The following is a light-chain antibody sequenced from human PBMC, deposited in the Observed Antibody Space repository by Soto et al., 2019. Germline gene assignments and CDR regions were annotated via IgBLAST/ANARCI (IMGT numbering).Light chain of an antibody. J-gene: IGKJ4*01. CDR3: QQSYSTPLT. Sequence: DIQMTQSPSTVSASVGDRVTITCRASQSISSYLNWYQQKPGKAPKLLIYAASSLQSGVPSRFSGGGSGTDFTLTISSLQPEDFATYYCQQSYSTPLTFGGGTKVDNK. CDR2: AAS. V-gene: IGKV1-39*01. CDR1: QSISSY.